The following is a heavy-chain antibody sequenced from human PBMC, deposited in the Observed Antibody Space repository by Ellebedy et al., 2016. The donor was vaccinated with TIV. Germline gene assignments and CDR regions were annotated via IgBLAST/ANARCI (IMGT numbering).Heavy chain of an antibody. CDR3: ARGGTVAIISDFDY. CDR1: GFTFSDHY. CDR2: INTSGNTK. Sequence: GESLKISCAASGFTFSDHYMSWIRQAPGEGLEWVSTINTSGNTKYYADSVRGRFTISRDNAKNSMYLQMRSLRAGDTAVYYCARGGTVAIISDFDYWGQGTLVTVSP. J-gene: IGHJ4*02. V-gene: IGHV3-11*01. D-gene: IGHD3-3*01.